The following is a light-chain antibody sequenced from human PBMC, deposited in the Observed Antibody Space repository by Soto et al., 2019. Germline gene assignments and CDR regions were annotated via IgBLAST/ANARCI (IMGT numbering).Light chain of an antibody. J-gene: IGKJ3*01. CDR1: QSVSSN. CDR2: GAS. CDR3: QQYNNLLFT. Sequence: EIVMTQSPATLSVSPGERATLSCRASQSVSSNLAWYQQKPGQAPRLLIYGASTRATGIPARFSGSGSGTEFTLTISSLQSEDFAVYYCQQYNNLLFTFGPGNKVDIK. V-gene: IGKV3-15*01.